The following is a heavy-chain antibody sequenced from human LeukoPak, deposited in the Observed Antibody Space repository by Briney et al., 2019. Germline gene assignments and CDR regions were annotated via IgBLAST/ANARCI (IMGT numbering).Heavy chain of an antibody. D-gene: IGHD4-17*01. J-gene: IGHJ4*02. CDR2: ISAYNGNT. V-gene: IGHV1-18*01. CDR3: ARGPTTVTTTDFDY. CDR1: GYTFTSYG. Sequence: GASVKVSCKASGYTFTSYGISWVRQAPGQGLEWMGWISAYNGNTNYAQKLQGRVTMTTDTSTSTAYMELRSLRSGDTAVYYCARGPTTVTTTDFDYWGQGTLVTVSS.